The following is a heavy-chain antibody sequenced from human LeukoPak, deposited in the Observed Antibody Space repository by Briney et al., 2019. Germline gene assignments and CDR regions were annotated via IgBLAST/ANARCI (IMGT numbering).Heavy chain of an antibody. D-gene: IGHD5-24*01. CDR2: IYSGGST. J-gene: IGHJ4*02. CDR1: GFTVSSNY. CDR3: ARGGDGYNYFDY. Sequence: PGGSLRLSCAASGFTVSSNYMSWVRQAPGKGLEWVSVIYSGGSTYYADSLKGRFTISRDTSKNKLYLQMNSVSAEDTAVYYCARGGDGYNYFDYWGQGTLVTVSS. V-gene: IGHV3-66*02.